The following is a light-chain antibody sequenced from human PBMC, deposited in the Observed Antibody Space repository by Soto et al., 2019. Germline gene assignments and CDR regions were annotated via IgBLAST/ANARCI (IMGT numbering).Light chain of an antibody. CDR2: GAS. CDR1: QSVSSNY. Sequence: EIVLTQSPGTLSLSPGEGATLSCRASQSVSSNYLAWYQQEPGQAPRLLIYGASSRATGIPDRLSGGGSGTDLTLSIGRLETEDFVVYYCQQYGSSPWTFGQGTNVEIK. CDR3: QQYGSSPWT. J-gene: IGKJ1*01. V-gene: IGKV3-20*01.